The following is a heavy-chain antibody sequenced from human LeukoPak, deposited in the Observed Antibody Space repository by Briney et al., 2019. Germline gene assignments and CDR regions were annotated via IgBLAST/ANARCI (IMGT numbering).Heavy chain of an antibody. Sequence: PGGSLRLSCAASGFTFSDYYMSWVRQATGKGLEWVSAIGTAGDTYYPGSVKGRFTISRENAKNSLYLQMNSLRAGDTAVYYCARGGEQLVSSDPGSFDYWGQGTLVTVSS. CDR2: IGTAGDT. CDR1: GFTFSDYY. CDR3: ARGGEQLVSSDPGSFDY. V-gene: IGHV3-13*01. J-gene: IGHJ4*02. D-gene: IGHD6-6*01.